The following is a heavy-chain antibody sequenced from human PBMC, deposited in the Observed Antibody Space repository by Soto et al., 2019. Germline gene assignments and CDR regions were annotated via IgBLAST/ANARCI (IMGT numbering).Heavy chain of an antibody. CDR1: GFSFIDYG. CDR2: IWYDGNNI. CDR3: ARRPGDCVLADVNWFEP. D-gene: IGHD2-21*02. J-gene: IGHJ5*02. V-gene: IGHV3-33*01. Sequence: PGRSLRLSREASGFSFIDYGMHWVRQAPGKGLEWVAVIWYDGNNIYYGDSVKGRFTISRDNSKNTLYLQMNSLRAEDTAVYYCARRPGDCVLADVNWFEPWVQGTLVTVSP.